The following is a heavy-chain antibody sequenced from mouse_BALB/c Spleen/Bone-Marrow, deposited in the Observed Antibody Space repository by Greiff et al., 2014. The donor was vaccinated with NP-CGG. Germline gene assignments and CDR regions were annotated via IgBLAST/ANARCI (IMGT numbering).Heavy chain of an antibody. CDR1: GYAFSSYW. D-gene: IGHD4-1*01. CDR2: IYPGDGDT. Sequence: VKLVESGAELVRPGSSVKISCKASGYAFSSYWMNWVKQRPGQGLEWIGQIYPGDGDTNYNGKFEGKATLTADKSSSTAYMQLSSLTSEDSAVYFCARVRNWADYWGQGTTLTVSS. V-gene: IGHV1-80*01. CDR3: ARVRNWADY. J-gene: IGHJ2*01.